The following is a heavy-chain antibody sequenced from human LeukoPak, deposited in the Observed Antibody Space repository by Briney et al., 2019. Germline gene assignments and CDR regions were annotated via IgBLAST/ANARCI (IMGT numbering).Heavy chain of an antibody. V-gene: IGHV1-2*02. CDR1: GYTFTGYY. CDR2: INPNSGGT. CDR3: ARGFLITANPLGY. J-gene: IGHJ4*02. Sequence: ASVKVSCKASGYTFTGYYIHWVRQAPGQGLEWMGWINPNSGGTNYAQKFQGRVTMTRDTSISTAYMELSRLRSDDTAVYYCARGFLITANPLGYWGQGTLVTVSS. D-gene: IGHD1-20*01.